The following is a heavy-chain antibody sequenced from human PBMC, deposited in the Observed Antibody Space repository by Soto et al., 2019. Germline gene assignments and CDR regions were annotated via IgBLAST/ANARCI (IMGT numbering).Heavy chain of an antibody. V-gene: IGHV3-23*01. CDR3: AKGSKGFDY. CDR2: ITGGGDNT. J-gene: IGHJ4*02. Sequence: EVQLLESGGGLVQPGGPLRLSCAASGFTFSSYAMTWVRQAPGKGLEWVSAITGGGDNTYYADSVTGRFTISRDNFKNTLYLQMNSLRDEDTATYYCAKGSKGFDYWGQGTLVTVSS. D-gene: IGHD2-2*01. CDR1: GFTFSSYA.